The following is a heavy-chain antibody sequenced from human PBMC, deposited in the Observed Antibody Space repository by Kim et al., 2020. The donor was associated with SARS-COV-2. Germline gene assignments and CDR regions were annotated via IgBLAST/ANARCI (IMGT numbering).Heavy chain of an antibody. V-gene: IGHV3-7*01. D-gene: IGHD3-22*01. J-gene: IGHJ1*01. Sequence: YVDSVKCRFTISRDNAKNSLYLQMNSLRAEDTAVYYCARDLYYDSIVSQHWGQGTLVTVSS. CDR3: ARDLYYDSIVSQH.